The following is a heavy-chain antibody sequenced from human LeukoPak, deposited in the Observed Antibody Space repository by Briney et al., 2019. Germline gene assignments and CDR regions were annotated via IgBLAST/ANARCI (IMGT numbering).Heavy chain of an antibody. J-gene: IGHJ4*02. Sequence: GGSLRLSCAASGFTFSNHWMHWVRQGPGKGPVWVSRITNDGSSTVYADSVEGRFTTSRDNDKRTLYQQMNSLSAEDTAAYYCVRSSGWPDSWGQGTLVTVSS. CDR1: GFTFSNHW. CDR3: VRSSGWPDS. V-gene: IGHV3-74*01. D-gene: IGHD6-19*01. CDR2: ITNDGSST.